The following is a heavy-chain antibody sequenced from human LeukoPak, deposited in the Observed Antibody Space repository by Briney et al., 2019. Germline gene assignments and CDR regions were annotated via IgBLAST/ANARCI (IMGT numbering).Heavy chain of an antibody. CDR2: ISSRSRTI. CDR3: ARDTYYYDSSGYYLMGGFDH. V-gene: IGHV3-48*01. Sequence: GGSLRLSCAASGFTFSNYSMNWVRQAPGKGLEWVSYISSRSRTIYYADSVKGRFTISRDNAKNSLYLQMNSLRAEDTAVYYCARDTYYYDSSGYYLMGGFDHWGQGTLVTVSS. CDR1: GFTFSNYS. J-gene: IGHJ4*02. D-gene: IGHD3-22*01.